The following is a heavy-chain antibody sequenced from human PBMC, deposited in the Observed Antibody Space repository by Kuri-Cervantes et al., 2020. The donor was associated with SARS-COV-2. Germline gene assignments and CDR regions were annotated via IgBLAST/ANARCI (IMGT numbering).Heavy chain of an antibody. V-gene: IGHV3-74*01. CDR1: GFTFSSYW. CDR3: ATRGDYNSGFFDN. D-gene: IGHD3-10*01. CDR2: INSDGSST. J-gene: IGHJ4*02. Sequence: GESLKISCAASGFTFSSYWMHWVRQAPGKGLVWVSRINSDGSSTSYADSVKGRFTISRDNAKNTLYLQMNSLRAEDTAVYYCATRGDYNSGFFDNWGQGTLVTVSS.